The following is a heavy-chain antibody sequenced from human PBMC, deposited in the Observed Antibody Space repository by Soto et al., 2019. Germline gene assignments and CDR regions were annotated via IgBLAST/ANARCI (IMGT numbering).Heavy chain of an antibody. Sequence: GSLRLSCSASGFSFNTYTMHWVRQAPGKGLEFVSAISRNGGNTYYADSVKGRFAISRDNSKNTLYLQMNSLRPEDTALYYCVKEGYMRSDWYGQFDCWGQGTLVTVSS. V-gene: IGHV3-64D*06. D-gene: IGHD6-19*01. CDR3: VKEGYMRSDWYGQFDC. J-gene: IGHJ4*02. CDR1: GFSFNTYT. CDR2: ISRNGGNT.